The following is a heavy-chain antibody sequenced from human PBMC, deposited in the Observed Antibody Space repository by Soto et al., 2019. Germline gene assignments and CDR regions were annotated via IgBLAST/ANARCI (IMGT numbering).Heavy chain of an antibody. Sequence: GHLVESGGGFVKTGGSLTLSCAASGFTFSNVWLSWVRQGPGKGREWLGRIKSRTENETTDYASPARGRLIISRDDSKNMLYLQLRSLKSEDTGVYYGVTVFPPANSWFDYWGQGTPVTVSS. CDR3: VTVFPPANSWFDY. CDR2: IKSRTENETT. V-gene: IGHV3-15*01. J-gene: IGHJ4*02. D-gene: IGHD3-3*01. CDR1: GFTFSNVW.